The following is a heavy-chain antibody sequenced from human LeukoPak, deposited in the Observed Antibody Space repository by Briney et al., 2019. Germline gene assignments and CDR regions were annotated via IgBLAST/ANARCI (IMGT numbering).Heavy chain of an antibody. CDR3: ARHGHDGDHAY. V-gene: IGHV4-39*01. CDR1: WGSRSGSRFY. CDR2: IYYSGRT. Sequence: KPLDPLCLTNPGWWGSRSGSRFYCRSIRQPPGKWLEWIGSIYYSGRTSYNPPLKSRVIISVDTDKNQFSLKLTPVTGADTALYYCARHGHDGDHAYWGPGTLVSVPS. D-gene: IGHD5-12*01. J-gene: IGHJ4*02.